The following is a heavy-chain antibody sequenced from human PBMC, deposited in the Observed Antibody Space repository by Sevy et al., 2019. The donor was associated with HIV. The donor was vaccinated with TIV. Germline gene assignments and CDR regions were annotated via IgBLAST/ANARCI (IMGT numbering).Heavy chain of an antibody. CDR1: GFTFSSYS. Sequence: GGSLRLSCAASGFTFSSYSMNWVRQAPGKGLEWVSSISSSSSYIYYADSVKGRFTISRDNAKNSLYLQMNSLRAEDTAVYYCAREYCSGGSCSDYYYYYMDVWGKGTMVTVSS. CDR3: AREYCSGGSCSDYYYYYMDV. V-gene: IGHV3-21*01. D-gene: IGHD2-15*01. CDR2: ISSSSSYI. J-gene: IGHJ6*03.